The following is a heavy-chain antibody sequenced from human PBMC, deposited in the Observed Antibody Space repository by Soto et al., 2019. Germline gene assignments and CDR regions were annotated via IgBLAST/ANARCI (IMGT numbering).Heavy chain of an antibody. D-gene: IGHD2-8*01. Sequence: SETLSLTCPFSGDSIRTSGYYWSWIRQLPGKGLEWIGYIYYRGSTYYNPSLKSRVSMSEDTSKNHFSLKLRSVTAADTAVYYCARQLGHCINGICPENWFDPWGQGTLVTVSS. J-gene: IGHJ5*02. CDR2: IYYRGST. V-gene: IGHV4-31*03. CDR3: ARQLGHCINGICPENWFDP. CDR1: GDSIRTSGYY.